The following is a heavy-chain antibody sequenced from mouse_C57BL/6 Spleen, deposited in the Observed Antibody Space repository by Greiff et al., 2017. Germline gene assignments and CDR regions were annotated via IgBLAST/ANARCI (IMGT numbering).Heavy chain of an antibody. V-gene: IGHV14-1*01. J-gene: IGHJ2*01. CDR1: GFNIKDYY. CDR2: IDPEDGDT. D-gene: IGHD2-2*01. Sequence: VKLQQSGAELVRPGASVKMSCTASGFNIKDYYLHWVKQRPEQGLEWIGRIDPEDGDTEYAPKFQGKATMTADTSSNTAYLQLSSLTSEDTAVXYCTTANYGYDNDWGQGTTLTVSS. CDR3: TTANYGYDND.